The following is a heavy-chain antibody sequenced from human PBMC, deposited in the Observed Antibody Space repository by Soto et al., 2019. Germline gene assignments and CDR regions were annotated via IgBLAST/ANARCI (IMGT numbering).Heavy chain of an antibody. CDR1: GGSIDTYY. V-gene: IGHV4-59*01. CDR2: IYYSGST. D-gene: IGHD6-19*01. CDR3: ARIPRDSNGWYPHDY. J-gene: IGHJ4*02. Sequence: QVQLQESGPGLVKPSETLSLTCTVSGGSIDTYYWSWIRQPPGKGLEWIGYIYYSGSTNYNPSLKSRVTISVDTSKNQCSLNLNSVTAADTAVYYCARIPRDSNGWYPHDYWGQGTLVTVSS.